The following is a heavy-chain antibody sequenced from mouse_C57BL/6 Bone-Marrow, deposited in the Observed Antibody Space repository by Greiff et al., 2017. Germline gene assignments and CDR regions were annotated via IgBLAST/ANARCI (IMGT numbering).Heavy chain of an antibody. V-gene: IGHV3-6*01. J-gene: IGHJ4*01. D-gene: IGHD1-1*01. CDR1: GYSITSGYY. CDR2: ISYDGSN. Sequence: ESGPGLVKPSQSLSLTCSVTGYSITSGYYWNWIRQFPGNKLEWMGYISYDGSNNYNPSLKNRISITRDTSKNQFFLKLNSVTTEDTATYYCARDYYGSSHYYAMDYWGQGTSVTVAS. CDR3: ARDYYGSSHYYAMDY.